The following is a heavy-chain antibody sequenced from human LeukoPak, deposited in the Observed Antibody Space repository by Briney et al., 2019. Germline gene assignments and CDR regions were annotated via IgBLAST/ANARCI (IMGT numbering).Heavy chain of an antibody. CDR1: GYTFTSYY. J-gene: IGHJ4*02. CDR2: INPSGGST. Sequence: ASVKVSWKTSGYTFTSYYIHWVQQAPGQGLEWMGIINPSGGSTSYAQKFQGRVTMTRDTSTSTVYMYLSSLRSEDTAVYYCARDSLYGVVDYWGQGTLVTVSS. D-gene: IGHD4-17*01. CDR3: ARDSLYGVVDY. V-gene: IGHV1-46*01.